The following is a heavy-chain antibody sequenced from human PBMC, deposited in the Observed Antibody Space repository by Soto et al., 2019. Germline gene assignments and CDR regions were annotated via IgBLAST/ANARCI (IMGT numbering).Heavy chain of an antibody. CDR2: INAGNGNT. V-gene: IGHV1-3*01. CDR3: ERGFRGGDAAWFDP. J-gene: IGHJ5*02. Sequence: QVQLVQSGAEVKKPGASVKVSCKASGYTFTRYAMHWVRQAPGQRLEWMGWINAGNGNTKYSQKFQGRVTITRDTTASTADMELSSLRSEDTAVYYCERGFRGGDAAWFDPWAQGTLVTVSS. CDR1: GYTFTRYA. D-gene: IGHD3-16*01.